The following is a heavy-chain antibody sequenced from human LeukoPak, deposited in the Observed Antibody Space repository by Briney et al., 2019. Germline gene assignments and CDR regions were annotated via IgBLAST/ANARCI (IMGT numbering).Heavy chain of an antibody. V-gene: IGHV3-21*01. J-gene: IGHJ6*02. CDR1: GLSVSSNH. CDR2: ISSSSSYI. D-gene: IGHD3-10*01. CDR3: ARVLLWFGEFYYYYGMDV. Sequence: GGSLRLSCAASGLSVSSNHMNWVRQAPGKGLEWVSSISSSSSYIYYADSVKGRFTISRDNAKNSLYLQMNSLRAEDTAVYYCARVLLWFGEFYYYYGMDVWGQGTTVTVSS.